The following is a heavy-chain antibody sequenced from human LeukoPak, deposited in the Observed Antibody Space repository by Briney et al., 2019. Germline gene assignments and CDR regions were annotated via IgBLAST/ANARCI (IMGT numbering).Heavy chain of an antibody. Sequence: SETLSLTCAVSGASISQGRYYWSWIRQPAGKALEWIGRVYASGSTYYKSSLQSRLTISVDTANNRFSLELTSVTAADTAVYYCARDNGFRYSYTNYFDYWGQGILVTVPS. D-gene: IGHD3-16*02. CDR1: GASISQGRYY. V-gene: IGHV4-61*02. J-gene: IGHJ4*02. CDR3: ARDNGFRYSYTNYFDY. CDR2: VYASGST.